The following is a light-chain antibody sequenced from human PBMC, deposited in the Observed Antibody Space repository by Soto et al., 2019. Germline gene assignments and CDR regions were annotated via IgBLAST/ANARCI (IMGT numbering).Light chain of an antibody. Sequence: EIVMTQSPATLSVSPGERVTLSCRARQSVGSNLAWYQQKPGQAPRLLIYGASTRATGIPARFSGSGSETEFTLTISSLQSEDFAVYYCQHYNELPLTFGGGTKVDIK. V-gene: IGKV3-15*01. CDR3: QHYNELPLT. J-gene: IGKJ4*01. CDR2: GAS. CDR1: QSVGSN.